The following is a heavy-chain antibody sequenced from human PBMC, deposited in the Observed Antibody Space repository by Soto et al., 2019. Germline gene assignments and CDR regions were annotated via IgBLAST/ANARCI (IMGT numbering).Heavy chain of an antibody. V-gene: IGHV3-30-3*01. CDR1: GFTFSSYA. CDR3: ARRSDSSGYYYDDY. J-gene: IGHJ4*02. Sequence: PVGSVRLSCAASGFTFSSYATHWVRQAPGRGLEWVAVISYDGSNKYYADSVKGRFTISRDNSKNTLYLQMNSLRAEDTAVYYCARRSDSSGYYYDDYWGQGTLVTVSS. CDR2: ISYDGSNK. D-gene: IGHD3-22*01.